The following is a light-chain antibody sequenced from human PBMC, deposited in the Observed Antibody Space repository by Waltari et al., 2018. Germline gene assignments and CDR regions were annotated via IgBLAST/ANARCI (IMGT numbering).Light chain of an antibody. V-gene: IGKV3-15*01. CDR1: QYVSNN. CDR3: QQYNVWPPST. CDR2: GAS. Sequence: IVMTQSPATLSVSPGKPATLSGRATQYVSNNLAWYQHKPGQAPRLLISGASTRASGVPARFSGSGSGTEFTLTISSLQSEDSAVYYCQQYNVWPPSTFGQGTKLEIK. J-gene: IGKJ2*02.